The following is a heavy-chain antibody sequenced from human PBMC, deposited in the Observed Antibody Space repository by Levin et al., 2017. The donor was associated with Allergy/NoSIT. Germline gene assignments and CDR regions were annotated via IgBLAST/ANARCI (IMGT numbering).Heavy chain of an antibody. CDR1: GGSISSSSYY. J-gene: IGHJ4*02. V-gene: IGHV4-39*01. D-gene: IGHD4-17*01. CDR2: IYYSGST. CDR3: ARHLAGNDYGDDPPED. Sequence: SETLSLTCTVSGGSISSSSYYWGWIRQPPGKGLEWIGSIYYSGSTYYNPSLKSRVTISVDTSKNQFSLKLSSVTAADTAVYYCARHLAGNDYGDDPPEDWGQGTLVTVSS.